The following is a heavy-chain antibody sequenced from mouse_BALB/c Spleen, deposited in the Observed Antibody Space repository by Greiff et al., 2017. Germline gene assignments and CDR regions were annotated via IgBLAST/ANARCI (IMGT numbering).Heavy chain of an antibody. CDR2: ISSGGST. CDR1: GFTFSSYA. CDR3: ARGRDYSYAMDY. D-gene: IGHD2-13*01. Sequence: EVKLVESGGGLVKPGGSLKLSCAASGFTFSSYAMSWVRQTPEKRLEWVASISSGGSTYYPDSVKGRFTISRDNARNILYLQMSSLRSEDTAMYYCARGRDYSYAMDYWGQGTSVTVSS. V-gene: IGHV5-6-5*01. J-gene: IGHJ4*01.